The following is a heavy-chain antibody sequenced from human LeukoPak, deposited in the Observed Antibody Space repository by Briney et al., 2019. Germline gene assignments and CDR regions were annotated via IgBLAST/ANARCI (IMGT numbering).Heavy chain of an antibody. CDR1: GYIFTGYY. CDR3: ARHPYSGSYHFDY. CDR2: INPNSGGT. D-gene: IGHD1-26*01. J-gene: IGHJ4*02. V-gene: IGHV1-2*02. Sequence: GASVKVSCKASGYIFTGYYMHWVRQAPAQGLEWMGWINPNSGGTNSAQKFQGRVTMTRDTSISTAYMELSRLTSDDTAVYYCARHPYSGSYHFDYWGQGTLVTVSS.